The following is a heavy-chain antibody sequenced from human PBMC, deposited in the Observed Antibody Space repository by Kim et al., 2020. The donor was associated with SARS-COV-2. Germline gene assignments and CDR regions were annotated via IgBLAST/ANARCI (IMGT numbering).Heavy chain of an antibody. CDR3: ARESVRGGNRYNWNALNAFDI. CDR2: IIPIFGTA. Sequence: SVKVSCKASGGTFSSYAISWVLQAPGQGLEWMGGIIPIFGTANYAQKFQGRVTITADESTSTAYMELSSLRSEDTAVYYCARESVRGGNRYNWNALNAFDIWGQGTMVTVSS. D-gene: IGHD1-1*01. V-gene: IGHV1-69*13. J-gene: IGHJ3*02. CDR1: GGTFSSYA.